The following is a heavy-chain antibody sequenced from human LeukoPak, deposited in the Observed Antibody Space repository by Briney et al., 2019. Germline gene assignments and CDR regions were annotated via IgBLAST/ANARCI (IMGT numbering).Heavy chain of an antibody. V-gene: IGHV3-48*02. CDR3: ARDALHTAHFDY. CDR2: VSASSDI. J-gene: IGHJ4*02. CDR1: GFTFSSYT. D-gene: IGHD5-18*01. Sequence: PGGSLRVSCAASGFTFSSYTMNWVRQGPGEGLQWVSTVSASSDIHYSDSVKGRFTISRDNARNTLYLQMNSLRDENTAVYYCARDALHTAHFDYWGQGTLVTVSS.